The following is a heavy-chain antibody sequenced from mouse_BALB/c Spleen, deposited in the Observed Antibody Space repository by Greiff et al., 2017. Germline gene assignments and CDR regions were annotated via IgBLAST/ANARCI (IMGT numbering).Heavy chain of an antibody. V-gene: IGHV1S81*02. Sequence: QVQLQQSGAELVKPGASVKLSCKASGYTFTSYYMYWVKQRPGQGLEWIGEINPSNGGTNFNEKFKSKATLTVDKSSSTAYMQLSSLTSEDSAVYYCTRFDYDYYYAMDYWGQGTSVTVSS. CDR1: GYTFTSYY. J-gene: IGHJ4*01. CDR3: TRFDYDYYYAMDY. D-gene: IGHD2-4*01. CDR2: INPSNGGT.